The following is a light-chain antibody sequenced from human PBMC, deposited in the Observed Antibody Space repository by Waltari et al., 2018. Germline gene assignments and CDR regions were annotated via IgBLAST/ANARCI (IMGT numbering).Light chain of an antibody. CDR1: SSDVGAYNY. V-gene: IGLV2-11*01. CDR2: DVS. CDR3: CSYAGSYTFV. J-gene: IGLJ2*01. Sequence: QSALTQPRSVSGSPGQSVTIPCTGTSSDVGAYNYVSWYQRRPGKAPKRMIYDVSKRPSGVPDRFSGSKSGNTASLTISGLQAEDEADYYCCSYAGSYTFVFGGGTKLTVL.